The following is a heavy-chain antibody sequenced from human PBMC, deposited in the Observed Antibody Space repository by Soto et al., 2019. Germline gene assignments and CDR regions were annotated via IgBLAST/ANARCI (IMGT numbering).Heavy chain of an antibody. CDR3: ARMTLYGRSGWYWSDY. V-gene: IGHV4-59*01. CDR1: GGSISTSY. J-gene: IGHJ4*02. Sequence: QVQLQESGPGLVKPSETLSLTCTVSGGSISTSYWNWIRQTPGKGLEYIGYISNSGRTDYNPSLRDRVTISADTSKNQVFLKMSSVTAADTAVYYCARMTLYGRSGWYWSDYWGQGTLVTVSS. CDR2: ISNSGRT. D-gene: IGHD6-19*01.